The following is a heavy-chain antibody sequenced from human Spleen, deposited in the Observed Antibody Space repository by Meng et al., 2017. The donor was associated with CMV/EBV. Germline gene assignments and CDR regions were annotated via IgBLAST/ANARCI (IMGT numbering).Heavy chain of an antibody. CDR1: GFTFSSYW. CDR2: INGDGSST. CDR3: ARGDPKYNGLRRVYFDY. D-gene: IGHD5-12*01. V-gene: IGHV3-74*01. Sequence: GESLKISCAASGFTFSSYWMHWVRQAPGKGLVWVSRINGDGSSTSYADFVKGRFTISRDNAKNTLYLQMNSLRAEDTAVYYCARGDPKYNGLRRVYFDYWGQGALVTVSS. J-gene: IGHJ4*02.